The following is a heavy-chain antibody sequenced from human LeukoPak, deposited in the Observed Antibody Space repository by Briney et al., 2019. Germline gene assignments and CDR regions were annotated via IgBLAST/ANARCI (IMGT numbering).Heavy chain of an antibody. J-gene: IGHJ1*01. CDR2: IYYSGST. D-gene: IGHD1-26*01. CDR3: AAGFIVGATPHR. V-gene: IGHV4-59*08. CDR1: GGSFSGYY. Sequence: SETLSLTCAVYGGSFSGYYWSWIRQPPGKGLEWIGYIYYSGSTNYNPSLKSRVTISVDTSKNQFSLKLSSVTAADTAVYYCAAGFIVGATPHRWGQGTLVTVSS.